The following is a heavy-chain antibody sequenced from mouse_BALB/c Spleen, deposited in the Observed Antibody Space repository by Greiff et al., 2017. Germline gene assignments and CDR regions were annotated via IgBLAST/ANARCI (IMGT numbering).Heavy chain of an antibody. CDR2: ISSGGSYT. D-gene: IGHD2-14*01. J-gene: IGHJ3*01. CDR1: GFTFSSYG. Sequence: EVMLVESGGDLVKPGGSLKLSCAASGFTFSSYGMPWVRQTPDKRLEWVVTISSGGSYTYYPDSVKGRFTISIDNAKNTLYLQMSSLKSEDTAMYYCARNYRYDPWFAYWGQGTLVTVSA. CDR3: ARNYRYDPWFAY. V-gene: IGHV5-6*01.